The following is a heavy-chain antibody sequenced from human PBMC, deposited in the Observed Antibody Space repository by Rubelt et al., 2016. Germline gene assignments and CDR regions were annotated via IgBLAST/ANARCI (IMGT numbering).Heavy chain of an antibody. CDR3: AKDLSKLLWFGESFDY. CDR1: GFTFDDYT. D-gene: IGHD3-10*01. V-gene: IGHV3-43*01. CDR2: ISWDGGST. J-gene: IGHJ4*02. Sequence: AASGFTFDDYTMHWVRQAPGKGLEWVSLISWDGGSTYYADSVKGRFTISRDNSKNSLYLQMNSLRTEDTALYYCAKDLSKLLWFGESFDYWGQGTLVTVSS.